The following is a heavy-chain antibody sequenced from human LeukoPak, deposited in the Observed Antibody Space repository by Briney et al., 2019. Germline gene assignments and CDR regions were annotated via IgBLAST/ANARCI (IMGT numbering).Heavy chain of an antibody. V-gene: IGHV1-18*01. CDR1: GYTFTSYG. CDR3: ASGPSAYYGSGSYRFDY. CDR2: ISAYNGNT. Sequence: RASVKVSCKASGYTFTSYGISWVRQAPGQGLEWMGWISAYNGNTNYAQKHQGRVTMTTDTSTSTAYMELRSLRSDDTAVYYCASGPSAYYGSGSYRFDYWGQGTLVTVSS. J-gene: IGHJ4*02. D-gene: IGHD3-10*01.